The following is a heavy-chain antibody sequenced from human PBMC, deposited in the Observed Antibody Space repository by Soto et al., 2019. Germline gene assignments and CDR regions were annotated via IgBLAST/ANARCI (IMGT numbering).Heavy chain of an antibody. V-gene: IGHV4-59*08. J-gene: IGHJ4*02. CDR1: GGSFSGYY. CDR2: IYYSGST. D-gene: IGHD5-18*01. Sequence: SETLSLTCAVYGGSFSGYYWSWIRQPPGKGLEWIGYIYYSGSTNYNPSLKSRVTISVDTSKNQFSLKLSSVTAADTAVYYCARHRYSYGVYYFDYWGQGTLVTVSS. CDR3: ARHRYSYGVYYFDY.